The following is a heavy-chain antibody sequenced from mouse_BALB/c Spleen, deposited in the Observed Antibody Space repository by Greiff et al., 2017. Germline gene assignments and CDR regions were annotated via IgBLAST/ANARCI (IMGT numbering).Heavy chain of an antibody. Sequence: EVKLMESGGGLVQPGGSLKLSCAASGFTFSSYGMSWVRQTPDKRLELVATINSNGGSTYYPDSVKGRFTISRDNAKNTLYLQMSSLKSEDTAMYYCARGGNYYGSSYAMDYWGQGTSVTVSS. J-gene: IGHJ4*01. CDR1: GFTFSSYG. CDR3: ARGGNYYGSSYAMDY. D-gene: IGHD1-1*01. V-gene: IGHV5-6-3*01. CDR2: INSNGGST.